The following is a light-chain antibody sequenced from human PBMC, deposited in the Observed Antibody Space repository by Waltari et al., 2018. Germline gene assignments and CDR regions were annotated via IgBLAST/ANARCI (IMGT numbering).Light chain of an antibody. V-gene: IGLV2-14*01. Sequence: QSALTQPASVSGSPGQSLTISCTGTSSDVGHYTYVSWYQQHPGKAPKLMIDDVSKRPSGVSNRFSGSKSGNTASLTISGLQAEDEADYYCSSYTSSSTPVFGTGTKVTVL. J-gene: IGLJ1*01. CDR2: DVS. CDR3: SSYTSSSTPV. CDR1: SSDVGHYTY.